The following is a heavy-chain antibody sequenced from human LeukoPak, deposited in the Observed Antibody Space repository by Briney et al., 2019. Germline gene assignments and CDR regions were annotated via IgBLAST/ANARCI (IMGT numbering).Heavy chain of an antibody. V-gene: IGHV1-2*02. CDR1: GYTFTGYY. CDR2: INPNSGGT. CDR3: ARALYYDFWSGYYPNPYYFDY. D-gene: IGHD3-3*01. Sequence: ASVKVSCKASGYTFTGYYMHWVRRAPGQGLEWMGWINPNSGGTNYAQKFQGRVTMTRDTSISTAYMELSRLRSDDTAVYYCARALYYDFWSGYYPNPYYFDYWGQGTLVTVSS. J-gene: IGHJ4*02.